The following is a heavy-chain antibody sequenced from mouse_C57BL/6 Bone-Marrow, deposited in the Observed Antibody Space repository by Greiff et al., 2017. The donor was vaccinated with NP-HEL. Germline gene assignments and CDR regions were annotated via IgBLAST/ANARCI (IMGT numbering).Heavy chain of an antibody. CDR1: GYTFTDYT. D-gene: IGHD2-5*01. CDR3: ARSYCSNYKGYYYAMDY. J-gene: IGHJ4*01. CDR2: IYPRDGST. Sequence: VKLQESDAELVKPGASVKISCKASGYTFTDYTIHWMKQRPEQGLEWIGYIYPRDGSTKYNEKFKGKATLTADKSSSTAYMQLNSLTSEDSAVYFCARSYCSNYKGYYYAMDYWGQGTSVTVSS. V-gene: IGHV1-78*01.